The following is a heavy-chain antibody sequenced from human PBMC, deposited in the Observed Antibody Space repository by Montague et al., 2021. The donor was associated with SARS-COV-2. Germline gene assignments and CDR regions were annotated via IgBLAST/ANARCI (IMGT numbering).Heavy chain of an antibody. CDR2: IDWDXYK. Sequence: PALVKPTQTLTLTCTFSGFSLSTSGMCVSWIRPPPGKALEWLARIDWDXYKYYGTSLKTRLTISKDTSKNQVVLTMTNMDPVDTATYYCAHRRTTVTSPYCDLWGRGTLVTVSS. V-gene: IGHV2-70*12. D-gene: IGHD4-17*01. CDR1: GFSLSTSGMC. J-gene: IGHJ2*01. CDR3: AHRRTTVTSPYCDL.